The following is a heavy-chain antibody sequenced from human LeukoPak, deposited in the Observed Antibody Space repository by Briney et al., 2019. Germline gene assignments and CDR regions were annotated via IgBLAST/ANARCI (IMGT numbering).Heavy chain of an antibody. CDR1: GFTFSDHY. J-gene: IGHJ4*02. CDR2: ITSSGSSM. V-gene: IGHV3-11*01. CDR3: ARQGSEIDY. Sequence: GGSLRLSCAASGFTFSDHYMTWIRQTPGNGLEWVSYITSSGSSMYYADSVKGRFTISRDNAVNSLYLQMNSLRAEDTAMYYCARQGSEIDYWGQGTLVTVSS.